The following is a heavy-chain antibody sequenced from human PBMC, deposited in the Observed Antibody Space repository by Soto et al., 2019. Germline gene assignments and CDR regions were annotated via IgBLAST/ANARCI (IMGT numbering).Heavy chain of an antibody. V-gene: IGHV3-30-3*01. D-gene: IGHD1-7*01. CDR3: ARGLTGTMMRLNCFDP. J-gene: IGHJ5*02. CDR1: GFTFSSYA. Sequence: HPGGSLRLSCAASGFTFSSYAMHWVRQAPGKGLEWVAVISHDGSNKYYADSVKGRFTISRDNSKNQFSLNLSSVTAADTAVYYCARGLTGTMMRLNCFDPWGQGTLVTVSS. CDR2: ISHDGSNK.